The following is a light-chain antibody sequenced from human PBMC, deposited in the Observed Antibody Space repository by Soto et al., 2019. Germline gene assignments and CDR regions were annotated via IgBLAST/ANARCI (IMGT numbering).Light chain of an antibody. Sequence: QSALTQPRSVSGSPGQSVTISCTGTNSDVGTYNYVSWYHQHPGKAPKLIIYDVTKRPSGVPDRFSGSKSGNTASLIISGLQAADEAEYYCCCCSYAGSSSFRVLFGGGTQLTVL. CDR3: CSYAGSSSFRVL. CDR2: DVT. J-gene: IGLJ7*01. V-gene: IGLV2-11*01. CDR1: NSDVGTYNY.